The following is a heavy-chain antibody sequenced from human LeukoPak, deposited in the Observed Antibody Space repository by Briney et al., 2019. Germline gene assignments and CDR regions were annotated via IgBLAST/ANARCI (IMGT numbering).Heavy chain of an antibody. CDR1: GFTFSSYA. V-gene: IGHV3-23*01. D-gene: IGHD2-2*01. CDR2: ISGSGGST. J-gene: IGHJ6*04. CDR3: AKHPAAVDGGYYYYYGMDV. Sequence: PGGSLRLSCAASGFTFSSYAMSWVRQAPGKGLEWVSAISGSGGSTYYADSVKGRFTISRDNSKNTLYLQMNSLRAEDTAVYYCAKHPAAVDGGYYYYYGMDVWGKGTTVTVSS.